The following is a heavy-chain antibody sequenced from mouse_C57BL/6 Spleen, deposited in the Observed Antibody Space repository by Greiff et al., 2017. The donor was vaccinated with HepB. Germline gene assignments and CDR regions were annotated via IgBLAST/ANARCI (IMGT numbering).Heavy chain of an antibody. CDR1: GYTFTSYW. D-gene: IGHD1-1*01. CDR3: ARWRITTVVARAMDY. J-gene: IGHJ4*01. V-gene: IGHV1-53*01. CDR2: INPSNGGT. Sequence: QVQLQQPGTELVKPGASVKLSCKASGYTFTSYWMHWVKQRPGQGLEWIGNINPSNGGTNYNEKFKSKATLTVDKSSSTAYMQLSSRTSEDSAVYYCARWRITTVVARAMDYWGQGTSVTVSS.